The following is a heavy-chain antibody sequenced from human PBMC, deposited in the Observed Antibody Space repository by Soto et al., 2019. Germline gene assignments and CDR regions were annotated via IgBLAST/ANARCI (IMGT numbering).Heavy chain of an antibody. J-gene: IGHJ4*02. CDR3: ARQADYNILTGYLYYFDY. D-gene: IGHD3-9*01. Sequence: GESLKISCKSSGYSFTDYWIGWVRQMPGKGLEWMGIIYPGDSDARYSPSFQGQVTISVDTSINTAFLRWNSLTASDTAMYYCARQADYNILTGYLYYFDYWGQGSLVTV. CDR2: IYPGDSDA. CDR1: GYSFTDYW. V-gene: IGHV5-51*01.